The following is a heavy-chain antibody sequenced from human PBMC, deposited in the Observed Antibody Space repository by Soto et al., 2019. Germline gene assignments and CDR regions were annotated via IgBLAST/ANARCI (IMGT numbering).Heavy chain of an antibody. Sequence: PGGSLRLSCAASGFTFSSYGMHWVRQAPGKGLEWVAVISYDGSNKYYADSVKGRFTISRDNSKNTLYLQMNSLRAEDTAVYYCAKEKDWNYRFFDYWGQGTLVTVSS. J-gene: IGHJ4*02. D-gene: IGHD1-7*01. CDR1: GFTFSSYG. CDR2: ISYDGSNK. V-gene: IGHV3-30*18. CDR3: AKEKDWNYRFFDY.